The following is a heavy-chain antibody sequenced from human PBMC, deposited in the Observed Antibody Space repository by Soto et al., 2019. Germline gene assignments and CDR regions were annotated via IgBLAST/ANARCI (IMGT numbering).Heavy chain of an antibody. D-gene: IGHD1-7*01. CDR2: IKQDGSEK. V-gene: IGHV3-7*05. Sequence: ESGGGLVQPGVSLRLACAASGFTFSSYWMSWVRQAPGKGLEWVANIKQDGSEKYYVDSVKGRFTISRDNAKNSLYLQMNSLRAEDTAVYYCARDPPVGAGTTSGSWGQGTLVTVSS. CDR3: ARDPPVGAGTTSGS. J-gene: IGHJ5*02. CDR1: GFTFSSYW.